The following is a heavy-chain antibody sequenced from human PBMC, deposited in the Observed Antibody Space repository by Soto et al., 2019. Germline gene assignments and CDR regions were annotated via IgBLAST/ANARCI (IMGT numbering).Heavy chain of an antibody. J-gene: IGHJ4*02. D-gene: IGHD1-7*01. CDR1: GFTFSSYD. V-gene: IGHV3-64*01. CDR3: VRRVSGNYDY. Sequence: EVQLAESGGGMVQPGGSLRLSCVASGFTFSSYDMHWVRQAPGKGLEYVSSISSNGGTTYYGNSVKGRFTISRDNSKNTLYRETGSLRAEDMAVYYCVRRVSGNYDYWGQGTLVTVSS. CDR2: ISSNGGTT.